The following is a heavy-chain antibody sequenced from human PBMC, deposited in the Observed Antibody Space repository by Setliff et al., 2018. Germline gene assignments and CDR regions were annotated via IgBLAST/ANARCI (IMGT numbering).Heavy chain of an antibody. J-gene: IGHJ4*02. CDR1: GDSFSDYY. V-gene: IGHV4-34*01. CDR3: ARHLLVQGTYHFDY. D-gene: IGHD3-10*01. Sequence: SETLSLTCAVYGDSFSDYYWSWIRQPPGKGLEWIVEINHSGSTNYNPSLTSRVTISVDTSKNQFSLKLSSVTAADTAVYFCARHLLVQGTYHFDYWGQGSPVTVSS. CDR2: INHSGST.